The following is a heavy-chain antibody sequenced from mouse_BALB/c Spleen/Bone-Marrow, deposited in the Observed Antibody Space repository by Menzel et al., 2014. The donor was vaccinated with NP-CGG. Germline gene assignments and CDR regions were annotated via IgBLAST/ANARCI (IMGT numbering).Heavy chain of an antibody. J-gene: IGHJ2*01. CDR1: DYTFTDYY. Sequence: VQLQQSGAELARPGASVKLSCKASDYTFTDYYINWVKQRTGQGLEWIGEIYPESGDAFYNENFKGKATLTADTSSSTAYMQLSSLTSDDSAVYFRAKGSFDYWGQGTTLTVSS. D-gene: IGHD1-1*01. V-gene: IGHV1-77*01. CDR2: IYPESGDA. CDR3: AKGSFDY.